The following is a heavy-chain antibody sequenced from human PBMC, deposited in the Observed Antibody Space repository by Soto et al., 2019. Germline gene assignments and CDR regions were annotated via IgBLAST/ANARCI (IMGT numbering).Heavy chain of an antibody. D-gene: IGHD1-26*01. CDR1: GVNILICY. J-gene: IGHJ6*02. V-gene: IGHV4-59*01. CDR3: AGGRDQWELGYGMDV. Sequence: SETLSLTSTVSGVNILICYCCWFRQPPGKGLEWIGYIYYSGSSNYNPSLKSRVTISVDTSKNQFSLKLSSVTAADTAVYYCAGGRDQWELGYGMDVWGQGTTVTVSS. CDR2: IYYSGSS.